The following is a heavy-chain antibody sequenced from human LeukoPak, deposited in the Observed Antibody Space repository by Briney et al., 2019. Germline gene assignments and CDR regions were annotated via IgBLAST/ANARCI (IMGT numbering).Heavy chain of an antibody. CDR1: GFTFGNYA. D-gene: IGHD3-3*01. CDR2: ISGSGGST. J-gene: IGHJ3*02. V-gene: IGHV3-23*01. Sequence: GGSLRLSCVGSGFTFGNYAMNWVRQAPGKGLEWVSAISGSGGSTYYADSVKGRFTISRDNSKNTLYLQMNSLRAEDTAVYYCARGRRYDFWSGHDAFDIWGQGTMVTVSS. CDR3: ARGRRYDFWSGHDAFDI.